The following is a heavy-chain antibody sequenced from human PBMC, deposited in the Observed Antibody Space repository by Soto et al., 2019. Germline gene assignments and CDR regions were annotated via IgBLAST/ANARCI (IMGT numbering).Heavy chain of an antibody. CDR1: GFTFSSYG. D-gene: IGHD6-19*01. V-gene: IGHV3-30*18. CDR2: ISYDGSNK. Sequence: GGSLRLSCAASGFTFSSYGMHWVRQAPGKGLEWVAVISYDGSNKYYADSVKGRFTISRDNSKNTLYLQMNSLRAEDTAVYYCAKEISSGWSPFDYWGQGTLVTVSS. CDR3: AKEISSGWSPFDY. J-gene: IGHJ4*02.